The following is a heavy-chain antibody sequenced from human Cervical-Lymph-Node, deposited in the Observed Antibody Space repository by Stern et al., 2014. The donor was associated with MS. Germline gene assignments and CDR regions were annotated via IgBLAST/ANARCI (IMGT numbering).Heavy chain of an antibody. J-gene: IGHJ4*02. D-gene: IGHD6-25*01. V-gene: IGHV1-18*04. Sequence: VQLVESGPEVKKPGASLKVSCKASGYTFASYDIAWVRQAPGQGLEWWGWISAYNGNTSYERKLQGRVTLTTSTTTSTAYMELRSLRSDDTAIYFCARSGTRVPRGYWGQGTLITVSS. CDR3: ARSGTRVPRGY. CDR1: GYTFASYD. CDR2: ISAYNGNT.